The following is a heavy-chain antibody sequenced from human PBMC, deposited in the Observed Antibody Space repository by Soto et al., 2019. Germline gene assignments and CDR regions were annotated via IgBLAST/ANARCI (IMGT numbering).Heavy chain of an antibody. D-gene: IGHD1-26*01. V-gene: IGHV4-39*05. Sequence: LGTPSLTRTVSGGSLSSSSFYWGWVRPPPGKGLEWIGTIYYSGTTYYNPSLKSRVTISVDTSKNQFSLKLSSVTAADTAVYYCATQEVGGSYVYPFAPWGQGTLVTVSS. CDR3: ATQEVGGSYVYPFAP. J-gene: IGHJ5*02. CDR2: IYYSGTT. CDR1: GGSLSSSSFY.